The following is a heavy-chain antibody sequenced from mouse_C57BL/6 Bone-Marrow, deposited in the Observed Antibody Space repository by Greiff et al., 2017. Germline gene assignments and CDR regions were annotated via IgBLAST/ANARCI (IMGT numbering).Heavy chain of an antibody. D-gene: IGHD1-1*01. V-gene: IGHV5-6*01. Sequence: EVMLVESGGDLVKPGGSLKLSCAASGFTFSSYGMSWVRQTPDKRLEWVATISSGGSYTYYPDSVKGRFTISRDNAKNTLYLQMSSLKSEDTAMYYCARLLRYFDYWGQGTTRTVSS. CDR3: ARLLRYFDY. J-gene: IGHJ2*01. CDR1: GFTFSSYG. CDR2: ISSGGSYT.